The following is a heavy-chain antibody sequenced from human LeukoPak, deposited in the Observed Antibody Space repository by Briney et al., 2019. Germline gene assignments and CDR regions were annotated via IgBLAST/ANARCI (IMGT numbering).Heavy chain of an antibody. CDR3: TTDLRWYNIWYAGY. D-gene: IGHD1-14*01. J-gene: IGHJ4*02. V-gene: IGHV3-15*07. Sequence: GSHRLSCAASGFTFSSYEMNWVSQAPGKGLEWLGRIKSNTDGGTIDYAAPVKGRFTISRDDSEKMLFLQMNSLITEDTAVYHCTTDLRWYNIWYAGYWGQGTLVTVSS. CDR2: IKSNTDGGTI. CDR1: GFTFSSYE.